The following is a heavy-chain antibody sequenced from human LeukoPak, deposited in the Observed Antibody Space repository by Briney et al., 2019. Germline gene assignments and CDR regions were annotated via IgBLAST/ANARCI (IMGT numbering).Heavy chain of an antibody. D-gene: IGHD5-18*01. Sequence: GGSLRLSCAASGFTFSSYSMNWVRQAPGKGLEWVSSISSSSSYIYYADSVKGRFTISRDNAKNSLYLQMNSLRAEDTAVYYCAREDSYCPYYFHYWRQGTLLSVSS. J-gene: IGHJ4*02. CDR3: AREDSYCPYYFHY. V-gene: IGHV3-21*06. CDR1: GFTFSSYS. CDR2: ISSSSSYI.